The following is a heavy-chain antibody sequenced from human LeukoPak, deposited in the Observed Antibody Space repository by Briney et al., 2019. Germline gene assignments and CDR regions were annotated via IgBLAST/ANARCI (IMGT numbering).Heavy chain of an antibody. CDR2: IYYSGST. J-gene: IGHJ4*02. CDR3: ARGGVAAAATDY. CDR1: GGSISSYY. D-gene: IGHD6-13*01. V-gene: IGHV4-59*08. Sequence: SETLSLTCTVSGGSISSYYWSWIRQPPGKGLEWIGYIYYSGSTNYNPSLKSRVTISVDTSKNQFSLKLSSVTAADTAVYYCARGGVAAAATDYWGQGTLVTVSS.